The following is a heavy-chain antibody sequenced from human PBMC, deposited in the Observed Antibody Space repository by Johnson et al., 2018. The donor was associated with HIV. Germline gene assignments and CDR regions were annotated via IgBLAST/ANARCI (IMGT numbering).Heavy chain of an antibody. J-gene: IGHJ3*02. CDR3: ARYLRKRGGESAFDI. CDR1: GFTFSSYW. Sequence: VQLVESGGGVVQPGRSLRLSCAASGFTFSSYWMSWVRQAPGKGLEWVANIKQDGSEKYYVDSVKGRFTISRDNSKNTLYLQMNSLRAEDTAVYYCARYLRKRGGESAFDIWGQGTMVTVSS. V-gene: IGHV3-7*02. CDR2: IKQDGSEK. D-gene: IGHD1-14*01.